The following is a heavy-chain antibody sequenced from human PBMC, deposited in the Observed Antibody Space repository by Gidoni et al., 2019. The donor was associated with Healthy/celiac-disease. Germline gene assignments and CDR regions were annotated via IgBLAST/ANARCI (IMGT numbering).Heavy chain of an antibody. D-gene: IGHD1-26*01. V-gene: IGHV1-46*01. CDR2: INPSGGST. Sequence: QVQLVQSGAEVKKPGASVKVSCKASGYTFTSYYMHWVRQAPGQGREWMGIINPSGGSTSYAQKFQGRVTMTRDTSTSTVYMELSSLRSEDTAVYYCARRVGATTPFDYWGQGTLVTVSS. J-gene: IGHJ4*02. CDR3: ARRVGATTPFDY. CDR1: GYTFTSYY.